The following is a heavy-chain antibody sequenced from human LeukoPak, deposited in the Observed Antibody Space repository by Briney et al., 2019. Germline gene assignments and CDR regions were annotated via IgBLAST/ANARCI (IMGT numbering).Heavy chain of an antibody. CDR1: GFTFSSYW. CDR3: AGLAASVCDV. J-gene: IGHJ3*01. CDR2: IKQDGSEK. Sequence: GGSLRLSCAATGFTFSSYWMRWFRQAPGKGLEWVATIKQDGSEKYYVDSVKGRFTVSRDNAKMSLFLQMNSLRAEDTAIYYCAGLAASVCDVWGQGTLVTVSS. V-gene: IGHV3-7*05. D-gene: IGHD6-13*01.